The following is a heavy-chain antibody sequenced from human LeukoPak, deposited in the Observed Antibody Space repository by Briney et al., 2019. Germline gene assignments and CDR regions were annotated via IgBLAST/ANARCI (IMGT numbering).Heavy chain of an antibody. D-gene: IGHD3-22*01. Sequence: GGSLRLSCVVSGITFSSYVMSWVRQAPGKGLEWVSSISGSGGRTYYADSVKGRFTISRDNSKNTLYLQMNSLRAEDTAVYYCAKAGDSCWFDPWGQGTLVTVSS. J-gene: IGHJ5*02. CDR3: AKAGDSCWFDP. V-gene: IGHV3-23*01. CDR2: ISGSGGRT. CDR1: GITFSSYV.